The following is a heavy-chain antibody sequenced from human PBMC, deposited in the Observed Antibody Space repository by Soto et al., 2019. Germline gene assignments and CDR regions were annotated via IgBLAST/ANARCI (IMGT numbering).Heavy chain of an antibody. CDR2: IYYSGST. Sequence: SSETLSLTCTVSGGSISSSSYYWGWIRQPPGKGLEWIGSIYYSGSTYYNPSLKSRVTISVDTSKNQFSLKLSSVTAADTAVYYCASLLLWFGESAVYYYYGMDVWGQGTTVTVSS. CDR1: GGSISSSSYY. J-gene: IGHJ6*02. CDR3: ASLLLWFGESAVYYYYGMDV. D-gene: IGHD3-10*01. V-gene: IGHV4-39*01.